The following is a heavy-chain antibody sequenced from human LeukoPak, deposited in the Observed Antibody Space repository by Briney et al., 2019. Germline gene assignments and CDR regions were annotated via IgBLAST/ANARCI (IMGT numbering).Heavy chain of an antibody. CDR2: INHSGST. CDR1: GGSFSGYY. V-gene: IGHV4-34*01. CDR3: ARNIVLMVYAADY. Sequence: PSETLSLTCAVYGGSFSGYYWSWIRQPPGKGLEWIGEINHSGSTNYNPSLKSRVTISVDTSKNQFSLKLSSVTAADTAVYYCARNIVLMVYAADYWGQGTLVTVSS. J-gene: IGHJ4*02. D-gene: IGHD2-8*01.